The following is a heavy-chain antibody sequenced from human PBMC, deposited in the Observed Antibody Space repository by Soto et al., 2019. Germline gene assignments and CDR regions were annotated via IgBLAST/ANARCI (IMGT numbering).Heavy chain of an antibody. D-gene: IGHD3-3*01. J-gene: IGHJ6*02. Sequence: GASVKVSCKASGFTFTSSAVQWVRQARGQRLEWIGWIVVGSGNTNYAQKFLERVTITRDMSTSTAYMELSSLRSEDTAVYYCAAALPFLNYDFWSGYPKGMDVWGQGTTVTVSS. CDR3: AAALPFLNYDFWSGYPKGMDV. CDR1: GFTFTSSA. V-gene: IGHV1-58*01. CDR2: IVVGSGNT.